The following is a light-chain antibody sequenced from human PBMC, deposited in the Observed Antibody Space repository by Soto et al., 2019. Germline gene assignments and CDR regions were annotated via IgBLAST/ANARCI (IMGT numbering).Light chain of an antibody. CDR1: QSVVGW. CDR2: KAS. J-gene: IGKJ4*01. V-gene: IGKV1-5*03. CDR3: QQYHTYSPLT. Sequence: IQMTQSPSTLSASVGDRVTITCRASQSVVGWLAWYQQKPGQAPKLLIYKASRLESGVPSRFSGSGSGKEFTLTISSLQPDDFATYYCQQYHTYSPLTFGGGTKVEIK.